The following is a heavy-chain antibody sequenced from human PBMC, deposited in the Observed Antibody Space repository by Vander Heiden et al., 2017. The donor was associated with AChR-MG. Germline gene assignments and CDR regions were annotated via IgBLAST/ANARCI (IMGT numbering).Heavy chain of an antibody. CDR3: ARAVATANTFDS. D-gene: IGHD2-15*01. J-gene: IGHJ4*02. Sequence: QVQLVQSGAEVKKPGASVKVSCKASGYILTGYTLHGVRQAPGEGLEWVGRINPKSGGTNYAQKFQGRVTMTRDTSINTAYMELSRLTSDDTAVYYCARAVATANTFDSWGQGALVTVSS. CDR2: INPKSGGT. CDR1: GYILTGYT. V-gene: IGHV1-2*06.